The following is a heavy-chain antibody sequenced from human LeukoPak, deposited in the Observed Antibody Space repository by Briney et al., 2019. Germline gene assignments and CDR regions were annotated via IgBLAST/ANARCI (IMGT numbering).Heavy chain of an antibody. D-gene: IGHD6-19*01. CDR3: ARHPLPDIAVAGTARFDP. V-gene: IGHV1-69*05. CDR1: GGTFSSYA. Sequence: SVKVSCKASGGTFSSYAIGWVRQAPGQGLEWMGRIIPIFGTANYAQKFQGRVTITTDESTSTAYMELSSLRSEDTAVYYCARHPLPDIAVAGTARFDPWGQGTLVTVSS. CDR2: IIPIFGTA. J-gene: IGHJ5*02.